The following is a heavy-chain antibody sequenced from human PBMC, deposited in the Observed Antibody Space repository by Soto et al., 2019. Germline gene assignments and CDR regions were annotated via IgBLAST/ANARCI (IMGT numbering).Heavy chain of an antibody. CDR1: GGSISTSSYY. CDR2: IYYSGST. J-gene: IGHJ4*02. Sequence: PSETLSLTCTVSGGSISTSSYYWGWIRQPPGKGLEWIGSIYYSGSTYYNPSLKSRVTISVDTSKNQFSLKLSSVTAADTAVYYCAREVAAAGDYWGQGTLVT. CDR3: AREVAAAGDY. V-gene: IGHV4-39*02. D-gene: IGHD6-13*01.